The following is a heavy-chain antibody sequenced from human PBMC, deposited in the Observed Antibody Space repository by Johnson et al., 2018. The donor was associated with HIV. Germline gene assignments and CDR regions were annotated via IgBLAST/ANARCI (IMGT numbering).Heavy chain of an antibody. Sequence: VPLVESGGGLIQPGGSLRLSCAASGFTVSRNYMSWVRQAPGKGLEWVSEIDSDGETYYPASVKGRFIISRDNSKNTLYLQMDSLRAEDTAVYYCAILGWGAFDIWGQGTMVTVSS. D-gene: IGHD2-21*01. J-gene: IGHJ3*02. V-gene: IGHV3-53*01. CDR2: IDSDGET. CDR3: AILGWGAFDI. CDR1: GFTVSRNY.